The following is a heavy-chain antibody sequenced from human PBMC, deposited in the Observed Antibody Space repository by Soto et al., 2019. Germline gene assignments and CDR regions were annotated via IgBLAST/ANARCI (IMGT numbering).Heavy chain of an antibody. CDR2: IYYSGST. V-gene: IGHV4-31*03. J-gene: IGHJ5*02. CDR1: GASMSNGGYY. CDR3: ARDRHNNFFDP. Sequence: QVQLQESGPGLVKPSQTLSLTCTVSGASMSNGGYYWTWIRQSPGKGLEWIGYIYYSGSTYYNPSLESRVAISLDTSRSQFSLTLHSVTAADTVIYYCARDRHNNFFDPWGQGTLVTVSS. D-gene: IGHD6-6*01.